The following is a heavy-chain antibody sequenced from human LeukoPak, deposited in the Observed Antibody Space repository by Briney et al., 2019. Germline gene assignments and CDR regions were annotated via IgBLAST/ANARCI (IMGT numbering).Heavy chain of an antibody. CDR2: ISGSGGST. Sequence: GGSLRLSCAPSGFTFSSYAMIWVRQAPGKGLEWVSAISGSGGSTYYADSVKGQFTISRDNSKNTLYLQMNSLRAEDTAVYYCAKVLRHDYVWGSLSDFDYWRQGTLVTVSS. CDR3: AKVLRHDYVWGSLSDFDY. J-gene: IGHJ4*02. V-gene: IGHV3-23*01. CDR1: GFTFSSYA. D-gene: IGHD3-16*01.